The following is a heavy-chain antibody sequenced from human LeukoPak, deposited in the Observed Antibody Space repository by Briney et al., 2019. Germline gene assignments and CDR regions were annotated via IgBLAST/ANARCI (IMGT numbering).Heavy chain of an antibody. V-gene: IGHV1-18*01. Sequence: AASVKVSCKASGYTFTSYGISWVRQAPGQGLEWMGWISAYNGNTNYAQKLQGRVTMTTDTSTSTAYMELRSLRSDDTAVYYCARDSRNIVGATTFDYWGQGTLVTVSS. CDR1: GYTFTSYG. D-gene: IGHD1-26*01. CDR2: ISAYNGNT. CDR3: ARDSRNIVGATTFDY. J-gene: IGHJ4*02.